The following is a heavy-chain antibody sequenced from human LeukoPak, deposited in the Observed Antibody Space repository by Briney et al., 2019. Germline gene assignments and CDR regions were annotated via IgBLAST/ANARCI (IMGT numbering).Heavy chain of an antibody. CDR2: ISGSGGST. CDR3: AKDGSDLVVVPAANDY. CDR1: GFTFSSYA. V-gene: IGHV3-23*01. D-gene: IGHD2-2*01. Sequence: GGSLRLSCAASGFTFSSYAMSWVRQAPGKGLEWVSAISGSGGSTYYADSVKGRFTISRDNSKNTLYLKMNSLRAEDTAVYYCAKDGSDLVVVPAANDYWGQGTLVTVSS. J-gene: IGHJ4*02.